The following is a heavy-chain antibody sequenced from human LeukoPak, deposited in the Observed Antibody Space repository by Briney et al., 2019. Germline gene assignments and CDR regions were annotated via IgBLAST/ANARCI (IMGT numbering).Heavy chain of an antibody. CDR2: FDPEDGET. J-gene: IGHJ4*02. Sequence: GASVKVSCKVSGYTLTELSMHWMRQAPGKGLEWMGGFDPEDGETIYAQKFQGRVTMTEDTSTDTAYMELSSLRSEDTAVYYCATETVGMTTVIEYYFDYWGQGTLVTVSS. CDR1: GYTLTELS. CDR3: ATETVGMTTVIEYYFDY. V-gene: IGHV1-24*01. D-gene: IGHD4-17*01.